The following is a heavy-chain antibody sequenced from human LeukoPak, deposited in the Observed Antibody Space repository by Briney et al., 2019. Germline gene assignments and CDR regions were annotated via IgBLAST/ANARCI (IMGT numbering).Heavy chain of an antibody. Sequence: SETLSLTCTVSGASIDTSSYYCAWIRQPPGKGLEWIGSIYYSGSTHYNPSLSSRVTISEDRSKNQISLKLRSVTAADTAVYFSAIDYGDYPDFWGQGTLVTVSS. V-gene: IGHV4-39*01. D-gene: IGHD4-17*01. CDR3: AIDYGDYPDF. CDR1: GASIDTSSYY. CDR2: IYYSGST. J-gene: IGHJ4*02.